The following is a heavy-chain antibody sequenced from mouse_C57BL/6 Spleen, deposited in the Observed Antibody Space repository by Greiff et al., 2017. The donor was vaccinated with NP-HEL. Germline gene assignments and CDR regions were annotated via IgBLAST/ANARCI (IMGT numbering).Heavy chain of an antibody. CDR3: ARLGYYYAMDY. V-gene: IGHV7-3*01. CDR2: IRNKANGYTT. J-gene: IGHJ4*01. Sequence: EVKLMESGGGLVQPGGSLSLSCAASGFTFTDYYMSWVRQPPGKALEWLGFIRNKANGYTTEYSASVKGRFTISRDNSQSILYLQMNALRAEDSATYYCARLGYYYAMDYWGQGTSVTVAS. CDR1: GFTFTDYY.